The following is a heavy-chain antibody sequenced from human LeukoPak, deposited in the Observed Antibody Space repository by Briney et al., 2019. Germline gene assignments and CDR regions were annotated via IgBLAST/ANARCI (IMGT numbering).Heavy chain of an antibody. V-gene: IGHV3-23*01. CDR2: ISGSGGST. Sequence: HPGGSLRLSCAAPGFTFSSYAMSWVRQAPGKGLEWVSAISGSGGSTYYADSVKGRFTISRDNSRNTLYLQMNSLRAEDTAVYYCAPREVPAALDYWGQGTLVTVSS. CDR3: APREVPAALDY. J-gene: IGHJ4*02. D-gene: IGHD2-2*01. CDR1: GFTFSSYA.